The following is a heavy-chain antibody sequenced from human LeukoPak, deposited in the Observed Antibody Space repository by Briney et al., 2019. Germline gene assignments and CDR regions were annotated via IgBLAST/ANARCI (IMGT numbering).Heavy chain of an antibody. V-gene: IGHV1-18*01. CDR2: ISAYNGNS. CDR3: ARDPNYPDSSGWNGTDY. Sequence: ASVNVSCKASGYTFTSYGISWVRQAPGQGLEWMGWISAYNGNSNYAQKLQGRVTMTTKTSTSTAYMELRSLRSDDTAVYYCARDPNYPDSSGWNGTDYWGQGTLVTVSS. CDR1: GYTFTSYG. D-gene: IGHD6-19*01. J-gene: IGHJ4*02.